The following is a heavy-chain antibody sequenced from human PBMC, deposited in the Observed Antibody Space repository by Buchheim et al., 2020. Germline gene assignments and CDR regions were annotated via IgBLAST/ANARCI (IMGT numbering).Heavy chain of an antibody. CDR1: GGSISSGAYW. Sequence: QVQLQESGPGLVKYSETLSLTCTVSGGSISSGAYWWSWIRQHPGQGLEWIGFIHNGGSTSYNPSLESRGSISLDKSKNQFFLMVTSVTAADAAVYYCTGGPSGDKIDSWGQGIL. CDR2: IHNGGST. V-gene: IGHV4-31*02. D-gene: IGHD3-9*01. CDR3: TGGPSGDKIDS. J-gene: IGHJ4*02.